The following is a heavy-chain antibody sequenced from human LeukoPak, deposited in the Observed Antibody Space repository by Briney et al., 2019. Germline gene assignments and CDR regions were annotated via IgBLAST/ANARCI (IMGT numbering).Heavy chain of an antibody. D-gene: IGHD6-6*01. Sequence: ASVKVSCKASGYTFTDHNIHWVRQAPGQGLEWMGWISPNTGGTNYAQKFQGRVTMTRDTSISTAYMELSSLRSEDTAVYYCARGVEYSSSSSFDYWGQGTLVTVSS. CDR2: ISPNTGGT. V-gene: IGHV1-2*02. CDR3: ARGVEYSSSSSFDY. CDR1: GYTFTDHN. J-gene: IGHJ4*02.